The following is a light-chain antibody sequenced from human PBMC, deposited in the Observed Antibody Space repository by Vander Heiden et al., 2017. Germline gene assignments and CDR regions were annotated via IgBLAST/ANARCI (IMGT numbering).Light chain of an antibody. V-gene: IGKV1-5*03. CDR2: EAS. CDR3: QQYNTYSPYS. J-gene: IGKJ2*03. CDR1: QSISSW. Sequence: IQIIPSPSTFSASVRDRLTFTCRAGQSISSWLAWYQQKSGKAPKLLIYEASSLERGVPSRCSGSGSGTEFTLTISSLQPDDFATYYCQQYNTYSPYSFGQGTKLEIK.